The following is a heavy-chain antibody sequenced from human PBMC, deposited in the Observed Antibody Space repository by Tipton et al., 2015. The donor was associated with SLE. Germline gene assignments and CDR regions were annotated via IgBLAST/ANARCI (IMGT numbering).Heavy chain of an antibody. CDR3: ARPDVFDSSGYYGWYFDL. CDR2: IYYSGST. Sequence: TLSLTCTVSGGSVSSGSYYWSWIRQPPGKGLEWIGYIYYSGSTNYNPSLKSRVTISVDTSKNQFSLKLSSVTAADTAVYYCARPDVFDSSGYYGWYFDLWGRGTLVTVSS. J-gene: IGHJ2*01. CDR1: GGSVSSGSYY. D-gene: IGHD3-22*01. V-gene: IGHV4-61*01.